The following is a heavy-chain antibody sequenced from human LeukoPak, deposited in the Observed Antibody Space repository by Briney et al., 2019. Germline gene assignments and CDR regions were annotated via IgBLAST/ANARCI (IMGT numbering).Heavy chain of an antibody. CDR2: ISSSSSYI. D-gene: IGHD6-13*01. CDR1: GFTFSSYS. Sequence: GGSLRLSCAASGFTFSSYSMNWVRQAPGKGLEWVSSISSSSSYIYYADSVKGRFTISRDNAKNSLYPQLSSLRAEDTAVYYCAREGQQLESGFADYWGQGTLVTVSS. J-gene: IGHJ4*02. V-gene: IGHV3-21*01. CDR3: AREGQQLESGFADY.